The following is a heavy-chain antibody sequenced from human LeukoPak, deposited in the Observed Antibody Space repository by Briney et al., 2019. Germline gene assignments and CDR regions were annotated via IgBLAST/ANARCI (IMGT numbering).Heavy chain of an antibody. D-gene: IGHD2-2*01. CDR1: GYSFTSYY. CDR3: ARLALGCRSPSWHDY. Sequence: ASVKVSCKASGYSFTSYYIHWVRQAPGQGLEWVGVINPSGDSTSYAQKLQGRVTMTIDTSTTTAYMEVSNLRSEDTAMYYCARLALGCRSPSWHDYWGQARLVTVSS. J-gene: IGHJ4*02. CDR2: INPSGDST. V-gene: IGHV1-46*01.